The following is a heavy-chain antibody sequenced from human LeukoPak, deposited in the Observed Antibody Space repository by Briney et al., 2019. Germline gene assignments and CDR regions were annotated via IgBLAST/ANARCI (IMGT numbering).Heavy chain of an antibody. CDR2: IYYSGST. J-gene: IGHJ6*03. CDR3: ARGYDSSGYLRRGYYYYMDV. Sequence: SETLSLTCTVSGGSISSYYWSWIRQPPGKGLEWIGYIYYSGSTNYNPSLKSRVTISLDTSKNQLSLKLTSVTAADTAVYYCARGYDSSGYLRRGYYYYMDVWGKGTTVTVSS. CDR1: GGSISSYY. V-gene: IGHV4-59*08. D-gene: IGHD3-22*01.